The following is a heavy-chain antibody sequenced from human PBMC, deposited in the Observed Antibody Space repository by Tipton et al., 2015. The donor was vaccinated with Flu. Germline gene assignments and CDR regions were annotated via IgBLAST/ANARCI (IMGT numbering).Heavy chain of an antibody. CDR1: NASISSGSYY. D-gene: IGHD2-21*02. CDR3: ARGDVVTARWFDP. V-gene: IGHV4-61*02. J-gene: IGHJ5*02. CDR2: IYTSGST. Sequence: TLSLTCTVSNASISSGSYYWSWIRQPAGKGLEWIGRIYTSGSTNYSPSLKSRVTISRDTSKNQFTLSLGSVTAADTAVYYCARGDVVTARWFDPWGQGTLVTVSS.